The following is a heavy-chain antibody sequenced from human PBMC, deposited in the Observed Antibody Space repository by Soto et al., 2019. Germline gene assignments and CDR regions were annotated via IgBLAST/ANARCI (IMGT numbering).Heavy chain of an antibody. CDR1: GFTFSNAW. CDR2: IKSKTDGGTR. CDR3: TYLHYALLTGSIWHYFDY. V-gene: IGHV3-15*01. J-gene: IGHJ4*02. Sequence: EVQLVESGGGLVKPGESLRLSCAASGFTFSNAWMSWVRQAPGKGLEWVGRIKSKTDGGTRDYAAPVKGRFTISRDDSKNTFFLQMNSLKTEDTAIYYCTYLHYALLTGSIWHYFDYWGQGTLVTVSS. D-gene: IGHD3-9*01.